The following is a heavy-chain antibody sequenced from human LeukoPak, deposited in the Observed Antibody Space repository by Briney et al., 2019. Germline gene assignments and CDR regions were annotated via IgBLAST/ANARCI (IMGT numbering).Heavy chain of an antibody. Sequence: GGSLRLSCAASGFTFSTFWMTWVRQAPGKGLEWVASIKYDGSEKYYVDSVKGRFTISRDNAKNSLYLQMNSLRAEDTAVYYCARDTIVVVPPARRLDHWGQGTLVAVSS. J-gene: IGHJ4*02. CDR2: IKYDGSEK. V-gene: IGHV3-7*01. D-gene: IGHD2-2*01. CDR1: GFTFSTFW. CDR3: ARDTIVVVPPARRLDH.